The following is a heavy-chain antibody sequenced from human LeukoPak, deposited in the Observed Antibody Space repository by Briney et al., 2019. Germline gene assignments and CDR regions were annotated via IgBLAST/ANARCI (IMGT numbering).Heavy chain of an antibody. D-gene: IGHD6-13*01. CDR3: ARSPSDIIAAAEFDP. Sequence: SVKVSCKASGGTFSSYAISWVRQAPGQGLEWMGRIIPILGIANYAQKFQGRVTITADKSTSTAYMELSSLRSEDTAVYYCARSPSDIIAAAEFDPWGQGTLVTVS. V-gene: IGHV1-69*04. CDR2: IIPILGIA. CDR1: GGTFSSYA. J-gene: IGHJ5*02.